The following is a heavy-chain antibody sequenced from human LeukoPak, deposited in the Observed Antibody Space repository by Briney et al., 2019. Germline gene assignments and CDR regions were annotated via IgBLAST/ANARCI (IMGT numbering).Heavy chain of an antibody. J-gene: IGHJ6*02. D-gene: IGHD3-22*01. CDR3: ARVDNYYGMDV. V-gene: IGHV4-61*08. CDR2: IYYSGST. CDR1: GGSISSGGYS. Sequence: SETLSLTCAVSGGSISSGGYSWSWIRQPPGKGLEWIGYIYYSGSTNYNPSLKSRVTISVDTSKNQFSLKLSSVTAADTAVYYCARVDNYYGMDVWGQGTTVTVSS.